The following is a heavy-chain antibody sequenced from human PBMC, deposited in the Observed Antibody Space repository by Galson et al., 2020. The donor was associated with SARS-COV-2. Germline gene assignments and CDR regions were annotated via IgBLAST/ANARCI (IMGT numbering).Heavy chain of an antibody. Sequence: GGSLRLSCAASGFTFSSYAMSWVRQAPGKGLEWVSAISGSGGSTYYADSVKGRFTISRDNSKNTLYLQMNSLRAEDTAVYYCAKDLSPHPGYYYYGMDVWGQGTTVTVSS. CDR3: AKDLSPHPGYYYYGMDV. V-gene: IGHV3-23*01. J-gene: IGHJ6*02. CDR2: ISGSGGST. CDR1: GFTFSSYA.